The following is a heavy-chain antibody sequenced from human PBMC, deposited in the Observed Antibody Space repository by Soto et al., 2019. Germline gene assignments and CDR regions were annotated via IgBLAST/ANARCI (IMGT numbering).Heavy chain of an antibody. Sequence: QLQLQESGSGLVKPSQTLSRTCDVSGGSISSGGYSWRWILQPQGKGLEWIGYSSHSRSAYYNPSLKSRVTISVDRPETQFALKLRSVTAADTAVYYCARVPSPWGQGTLVTVSS. CDR3: ARVPSP. CDR2: SSHSRSA. J-gene: IGHJ5*02. CDR1: GGSISSGGYS. V-gene: IGHV4-30-2*01.